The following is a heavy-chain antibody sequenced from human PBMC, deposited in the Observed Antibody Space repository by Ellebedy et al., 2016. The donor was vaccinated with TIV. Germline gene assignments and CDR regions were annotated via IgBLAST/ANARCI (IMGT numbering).Heavy chain of an antibody. Sequence: MPSETLSLTCTVSGESISSRYWSWIRQTPGKGLEWIGYIYYSGNTNYNPSLKSRVTISVDTSKNQFSLKLSSVTAADTAVYYCARHSGSGRHVDYWGQGTLVTVSS. V-gene: IGHV4-59*08. J-gene: IGHJ4*02. CDR1: GESISSRY. D-gene: IGHD6-19*01. CDR2: IYYSGNT. CDR3: ARHSGSGRHVDY.